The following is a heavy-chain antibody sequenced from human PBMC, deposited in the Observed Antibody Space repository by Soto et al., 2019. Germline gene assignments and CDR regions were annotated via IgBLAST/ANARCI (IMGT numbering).Heavy chain of an antibody. V-gene: IGHV2-5*02. CDR3: VQSRCGGDCLQSYSSHSYYGLDV. J-gene: IGHJ6*02. Sequence: QITLKESGPTLVKPTQTLTLTCTFSGLSLSTTGVGVGWIRQPPGKALEWLALIYWDDDKRYSPSLKSRLTITTDPSKNXXVLTMTNMDPVDTATYYCVQSRCGGDCLQSYSSHSYYGLDVWGQGTTVTVSS. CDR2: IYWDDDK. CDR1: GLSLSTTGVG. D-gene: IGHD2-21*02.